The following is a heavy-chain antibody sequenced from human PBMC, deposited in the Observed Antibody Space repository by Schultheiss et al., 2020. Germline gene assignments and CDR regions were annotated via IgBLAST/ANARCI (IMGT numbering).Heavy chain of an antibody. Sequence: GGSLRLSCSASGFSFSSHDMHWVRQAPGKGLEWVSYISSSSSTIYYADSVKGRFTISRDNAKNSLYLQMNSLRAEDTAVYYCARDHYYDSSDAFDIWGQGTMVTVSS. V-gene: IGHV3-48*01. D-gene: IGHD3-22*01. CDR3: ARDHYYDSSDAFDI. CDR1: GFSFSSHD. J-gene: IGHJ3*02. CDR2: ISSSSSTI.